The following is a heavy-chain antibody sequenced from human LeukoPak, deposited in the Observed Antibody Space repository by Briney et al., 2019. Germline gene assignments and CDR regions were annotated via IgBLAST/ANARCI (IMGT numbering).Heavy chain of an antibody. D-gene: IGHD2-21*02. J-gene: IGHJ4*02. CDR1: GFTFSSYD. V-gene: IGHV3-13*01. CDR2: IGTAGDT. Sequence: GGSLRLSCAASGFTFSSYDMHWVRQATGKGLEWVSAIGTAGDTYYPGSVKGRFTISRENAKNSLYLQMSSLRVEDTAVYYCARDRRGIRLWLLDYWGQGTLVTVSS. CDR3: ARDRRGIRLWLLDY.